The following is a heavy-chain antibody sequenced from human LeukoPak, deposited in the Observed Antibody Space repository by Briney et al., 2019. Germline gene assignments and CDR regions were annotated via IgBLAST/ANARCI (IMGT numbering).Heavy chain of an antibody. V-gene: IGHV1-2*02. J-gene: IGHJ5*02. Sequence: ASVKVSCKASGYTFTGYYMHWVRQAPGQGLEWMGWINPNSGGTNYAQKFQGRVTMTRDTSISTAYMELSRLRSDDTAVYYCARGTYGSGSYEVWFDPWGQGTPVTVSS. CDR1: GYTFTGYY. CDR2: INPNSGGT. CDR3: ARGTYGSGSYEVWFDP. D-gene: IGHD3-10*01.